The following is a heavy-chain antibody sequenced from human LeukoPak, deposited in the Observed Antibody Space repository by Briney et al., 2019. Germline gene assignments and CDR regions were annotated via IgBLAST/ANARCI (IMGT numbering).Heavy chain of an antibody. CDR2: IYYSGST. J-gene: IGHJ4*02. V-gene: IGHV4-39*06. CDR1: GGSISSSSHY. D-gene: IGHD1-26*01. Sequence: SETLSLTCTVSGGSISSSSHYWGWIRQPPGRGLGWIGSIYYSGSTYYNPSLRTRIIISVDTSKNQFPLKLRSVTAADTAVYYCAGDRGCVGATDYWGQGTLVIVSS. CDR3: AGDRGCVGATDY.